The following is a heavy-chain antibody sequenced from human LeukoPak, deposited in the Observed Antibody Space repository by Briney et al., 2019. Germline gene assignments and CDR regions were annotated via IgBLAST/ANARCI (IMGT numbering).Heavy chain of an antibody. V-gene: IGHV1-69*06. CDR1: GGTFSNYV. CDR2: IIPIFDTA. D-gene: IGHD6-13*01. CDR3: AREGEIAAAGTVHAFDI. J-gene: IGHJ3*02. Sequence: SVKVSCKASGGTFSNYVISWVRQAPGQGLEWMGGIIPIFDTANYAQKFQGRVTITADKSTSTAYMELSSLRSEDTAIYYCAREGEIAAAGTVHAFDIWGQGTMVTVSS.